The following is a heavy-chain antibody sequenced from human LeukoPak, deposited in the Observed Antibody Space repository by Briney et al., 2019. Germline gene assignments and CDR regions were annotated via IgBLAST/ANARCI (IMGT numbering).Heavy chain of an antibody. D-gene: IGHD2-2*01. V-gene: IGHV3-30*02. CDR1: GFTFSDHG. CDR3: AKAKYQLPHDY. CDR2: IRYDGSNA. Sequence: GGSLRLSCAASGFTFSDHGFHWVRQAPGKGLEWVAFIRYDGSNAYYAASVKDRFTISRDNSKNTLYLQMNSLRTEDTAVYYCAKAKYQLPHDYWGQGTLVTVSS. J-gene: IGHJ4*02.